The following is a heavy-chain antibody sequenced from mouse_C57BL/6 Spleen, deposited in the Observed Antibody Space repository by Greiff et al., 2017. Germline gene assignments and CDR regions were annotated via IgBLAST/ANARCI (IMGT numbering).Heavy chain of an antibody. J-gene: IGHJ4*01. CDR1: GYTFTSYW. Sequence: VQLQQPGAELVKPGASVKLSCKASGYTFTSYWMHWVKQRPGRGLEWIGRIDPNSGGTKYNEKFKSKATLTVDKPSSTAYMQLSSLTSEDSAVEYCARGGALRVYAMDYWGQGTSVTVSS. CDR3: ARGGALRVYAMDY. CDR2: IDPNSGGT. V-gene: IGHV1-72*01. D-gene: IGHD1-1*01.